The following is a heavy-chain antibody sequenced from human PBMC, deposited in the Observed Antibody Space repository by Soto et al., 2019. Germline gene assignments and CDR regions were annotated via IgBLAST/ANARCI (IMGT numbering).Heavy chain of an antibody. Sequence: ASVKVSCNASGYTFTSCGISWVRQAPGQALEWMGWISAYNGNTNYAQKLQGRVTMTTDTSTSTAYMELRSLRSDDTAVYYCARGGLLGYDFWSGYFGAYYYGMDVWGQGTTVTVSS. V-gene: IGHV1-18*01. CDR1: GYTFTSCG. CDR3: ARGGLLGYDFWSGYFGAYYYGMDV. CDR2: ISAYNGNT. J-gene: IGHJ6*02. D-gene: IGHD3-3*01.